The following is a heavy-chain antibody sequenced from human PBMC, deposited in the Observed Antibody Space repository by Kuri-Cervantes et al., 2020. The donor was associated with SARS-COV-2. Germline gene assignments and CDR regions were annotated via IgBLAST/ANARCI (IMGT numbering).Heavy chain of an antibody. Sequence: GGSLRLTCAAPGFTFSSYGMHWVRQAPGKGLEWVAVICYDGSNKYYADSVKGRFTISRDNSKNTLYLQMNSLRAEDTAVYYCVRDGGGYVDVWGKGTTVTVSS. CDR2: ICYDGSNK. V-gene: IGHV3-33*01. CDR1: GFTFSSYG. CDR3: VRDGGGYVDV. J-gene: IGHJ6*03. D-gene: IGHD3-16*01.